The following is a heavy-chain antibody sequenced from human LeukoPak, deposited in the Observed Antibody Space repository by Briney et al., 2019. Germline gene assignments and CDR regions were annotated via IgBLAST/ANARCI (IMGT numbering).Heavy chain of an antibody. Sequence: PGGSLRLSCAASGFTFSSYAMHWVRQAPGKGLEWVSVISDDGSNKYYADSVKGRFTISRDNSKNTLYLQMNSLRAEDTAVYYCARDFLGSNYYCYRMDVWGQGTTVTVSS. V-gene: IGHV3-30-3*01. CDR1: GFTFSSYA. J-gene: IGHJ6*02. CDR3: ARDFLGSNYYCYRMDV. CDR2: ISDDGSNK. D-gene: IGHD2/OR15-2a*01.